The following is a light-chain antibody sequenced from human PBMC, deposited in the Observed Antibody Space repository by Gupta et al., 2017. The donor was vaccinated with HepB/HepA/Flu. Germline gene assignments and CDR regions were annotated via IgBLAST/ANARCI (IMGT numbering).Light chain of an antibody. J-gene: IGKJ3*01. V-gene: IGKV1-27*01. Sequence: DIQMTQSPSSLSASIGDSVTITCRASQDISDYLAWYQEKPGKVPKVLIFAASTLQSGVPSLFSGSGSGTEFTLTISSLQPEDIATYYCQNYDSVPFTFGPGTKVDLK. CDR2: AAS. CDR3: QNYDSVPFT. CDR1: QDISDY.